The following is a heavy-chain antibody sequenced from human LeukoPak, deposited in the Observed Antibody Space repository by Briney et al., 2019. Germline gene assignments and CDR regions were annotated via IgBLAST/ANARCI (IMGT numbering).Heavy chain of an antibody. J-gene: IGHJ4*02. CDR3: ARHGILTDHSVRY. CDR2: VYHTGIT. Sequence: SETLSLTCSVSGDSITSNNFYWGWFRQPPGKGLEWIGTVYHTGITRYNPSLSSRISMSVDTAKNHFSLRLNSVTANDTAVYYCARHGILTDHSVRYWGQGILVTVSS. D-gene: IGHD3-9*01. V-gene: IGHV4-39*01. CDR1: GDSITSNNFY.